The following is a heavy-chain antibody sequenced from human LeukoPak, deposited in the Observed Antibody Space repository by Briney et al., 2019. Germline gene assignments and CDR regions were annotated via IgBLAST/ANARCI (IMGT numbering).Heavy chain of an antibody. CDR3: ARDRQLVWDHYNYYYMDV. J-gene: IGHJ6*03. CDR1: GYTFTGYY. V-gene: IGHV1-2*02. Sequence: ASVKVSCKASGYTFTGYYMHWVRQAPGQGLQWMGWINPNGGDTNYAQKFQGRVTMTRDTSISTAYMELSRLRSDDTAVYYCARDRQLVWDHYNYYYMDVWGKGTTVTVSS. CDR2: INPNGGDT. D-gene: IGHD1-1*01.